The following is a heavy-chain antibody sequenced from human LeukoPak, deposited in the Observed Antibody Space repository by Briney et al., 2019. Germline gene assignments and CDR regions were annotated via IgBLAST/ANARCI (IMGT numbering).Heavy chain of an antibody. J-gene: IGHJ4*02. CDR3: AAVVVITETVDY. Sequence: SETLSLTCAVYGGSFSGYYWSWIRQPPGKGLEWIGYIHYSGSTHYNPSLKSRVTISVDTSKNQVSLKLRSVTAADTAVYYCAAVVVITETVDYWGQGTLVTVSS. D-gene: IGHD3-22*01. CDR2: IHYSGST. V-gene: IGHV4-59*01. CDR1: GGSFSGYY.